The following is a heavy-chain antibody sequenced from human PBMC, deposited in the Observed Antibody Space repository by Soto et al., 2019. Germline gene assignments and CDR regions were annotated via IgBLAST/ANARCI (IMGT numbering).Heavy chain of an antibody. CDR2: IYPGDFDT. CDR1: AYSFTSYW. CDR3: ARNIVVVPAAAIAFDI. D-gene: IGHD2-2*01. J-gene: IGHJ3*02. Sequence: GESLKISCKASAYSFTSYWIGWVRQMPGKGLEWMGIIYPGDFDTRYSPSFQGQVTISADKSISTAYLQWSSLKASDTAMYYCARNIVVVPAAAIAFDIWGRGTMVTVSS. V-gene: IGHV5-51*01.